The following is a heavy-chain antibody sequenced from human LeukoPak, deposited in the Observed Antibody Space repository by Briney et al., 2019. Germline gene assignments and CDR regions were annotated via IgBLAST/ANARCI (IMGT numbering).Heavy chain of an antibody. Sequence: SETLSLTCTVSGYSISSGYYWGWIRQPPGKGLEWIGSNYHSGSTYYNPSLKSRVTISVDTSKNQFSLKLSSVTAADTAVYYCAREEYLFYGDLIFYFDYWGQGTLVTVSS. CDR1: GYSISSGYY. CDR3: AREEYLFYGDLIFYFDY. D-gene: IGHD4-17*01. J-gene: IGHJ4*02. V-gene: IGHV4-38-2*02. CDR2: NYHSGST.